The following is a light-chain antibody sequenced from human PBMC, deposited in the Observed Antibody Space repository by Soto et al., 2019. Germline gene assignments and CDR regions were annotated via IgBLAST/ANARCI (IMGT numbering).Light chain of an antibody. CDR3: SSYTSISNDV. V-gene: IGLV2-14*01. Sequence: QSALTQPASVSGSPGQSITIYCTGTSSDVGGYNYVSWYQQHPGKAPKLMIYEVSNRPSGVSNRFSGSKSGNTASLTISGLQAEDEADYHCSSYTSISNDVFGTGTKVTVL. J-gene: IGLJ1*01. CDR1: SSDVGGYNY. CDR2: EVS.